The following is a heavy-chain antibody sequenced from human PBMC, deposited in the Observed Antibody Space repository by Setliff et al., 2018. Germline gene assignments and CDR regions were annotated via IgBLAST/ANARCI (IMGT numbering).Heavy chain of an antibody. CDR2: IKQDGSEK. D-gene: IGHD3-3*01. J-gene: IGHJ3*02. V-gene: IGHV3-7*01. CDR3: ARDATYYDFWSDYSPDAFDI. CDR1: GFTFTSYW. Sequence: GGSLRLSCVASGFTFTSYWMSWVRQAPGKGLEWVANIKQDGSEKYYVDSVKGRFAISRDNAKNSLYLQMNSLRAEDTAMYYCARDATYYDFWSDYSPDAFDIWGQGTMVTVSS.